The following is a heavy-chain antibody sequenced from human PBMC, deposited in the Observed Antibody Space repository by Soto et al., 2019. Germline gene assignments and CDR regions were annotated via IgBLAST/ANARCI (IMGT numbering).Heavy chain of an antibody. J-gene: IGHJ4*02. CDR3: ARHRGYYDILTGYYTELNFDY. CDR1: GGSISSSSYY. CDR2: IYYSGTT. Sequence: PSETLSLTCTVSGGSISSSSYYLFCMRQPPWNGLELIGSIYYSGTTYYNPSLKSRVTISVDTSKNQFSLKLSSVTAADTAVYYCARHRGYYDILTGYYTELNFDYWGQGTLVTVSS. D-gene: IGHD3-9*01. V-gene: IGHV4-39*01.